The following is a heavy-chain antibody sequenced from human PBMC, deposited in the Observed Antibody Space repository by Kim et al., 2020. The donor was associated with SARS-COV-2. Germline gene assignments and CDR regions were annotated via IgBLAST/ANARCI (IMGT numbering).Heavy chain of an antibody. CDR1: GYTFTSYG. CDR2: ISAYNGNT. D-gene: IGHD3-10*01. Sequence: ASVKVSCKASGYTFTSYGISWVRQAPGQGLEWMGWISAYNGNTNYAQKLQGRVTMTTDTSTSTAYMELRSLRSDDTAVYYCARDLHYYGSGSYGMDVWGQGTTVTVSS. J-gene: IGHJ6*02. CDR3: ARDLHYYGSGSYGMDV. V-gene: IGHV1-18*01.